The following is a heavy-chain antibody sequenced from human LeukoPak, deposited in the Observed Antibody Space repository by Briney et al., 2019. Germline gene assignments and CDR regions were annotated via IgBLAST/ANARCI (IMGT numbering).Heavy chain of an antibody. CDR3: ARGDYYYDSSGYPGH. J-gene: IGHJ4*02. CDR2: IWYDGNTK. D-gene: IGHD3-22*01. Sequence: GGSLRLSCAASGFTFSSYCMNWVRQAPGKGLEWVAVIWYDGNTKCYADSVKGRFTISRDNSKNTLYLQMNSLRAEDTAVYYCARGDYYYDSSGYPGHWGQGTLVTVSS. V-gene: IGHV3-33*08. CDR1: GFTFSSYC.